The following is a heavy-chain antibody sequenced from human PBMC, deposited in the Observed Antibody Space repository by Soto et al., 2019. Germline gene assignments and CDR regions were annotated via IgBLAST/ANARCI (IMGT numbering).Heavy chain of an antibody. CDR1: GGSISSYY. CDR3: ARGPRGYVYYHGMDV. Sequence: QVQVQESGPGLVKPSETLSLTCTVSGGSISSYYVSWIRQSAGKGLEWIGRIDTSGTTNYNPSLKSRVTMSVDASKNHFSLNLSSVTAADTAVYCCARGPRGYVYYHGMDVWGQGTTVTVSS. V-gene: IGHV4-4*07. CDR2: IDTSGTT. J-gene: IGHJ6*02. D-gene: IGHD3-10*01.